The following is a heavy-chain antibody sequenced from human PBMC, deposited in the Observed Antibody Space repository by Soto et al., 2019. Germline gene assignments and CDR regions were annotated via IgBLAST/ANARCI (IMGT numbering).Heavy chain of an antibody. V-gene: IGHV3-23*01. CDR2: ISGSGGST. J-gene: IGHJ4*02. CDR3: AKDSLPDSIAVAGTFDY. D-gene: IGHD6-19*01. Sequence: GGSLRLSCAASGFTFSSYAMSWVRQAPGKGLEWVSAISGSGGSTYYADSVKGRFTISRDNSKNTLYLQMNSLTAEDTAVYYCAKDSLPDSIAVAGTFDYWGQGTLVTVSS. CDR1: GFTFSSYA.